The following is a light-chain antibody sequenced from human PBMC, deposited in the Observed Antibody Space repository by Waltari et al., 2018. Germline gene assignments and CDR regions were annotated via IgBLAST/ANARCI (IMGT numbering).Light chain of an antibody. CDR2: DVN. V-gene: IGLV2-14*03. CDR1: SSDVGGYNS. J-gene: IGLJ2*01. CDR3: SSYTTSSTLV. Sequence: QSALTQPASVSGSPGQSITISCTGTSSDVGGYNSVSWYQQHPGRAPKLLLSDVNSRPSGVSTRLPGSTAGTTASLTISGLQTEDEADYSCSSYTTSSTLVFGGGTQLTVL.